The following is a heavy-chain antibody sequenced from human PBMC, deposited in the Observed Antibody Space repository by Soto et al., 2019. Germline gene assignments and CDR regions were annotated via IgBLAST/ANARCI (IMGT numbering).Heavy chain of an antibody. Sequence: GESLKISCKGSGYSFTNYWIGWVRQMPGKGLEWMGIIYPGDSDTRYSPSFQGQVTISADKSISTAYLQWSSLQASDTAMYYCARGGPFSYSSSWYWPSDYYYGMDVWGQGTTVTVSS. CDR2: IYPGDSDT. J-gene: IGHJ6*02. V-gene: IGHV5-51*01. CDR1: GYSFTNYW. D-gene: IGHD6-13*01. CDR3: ARGGPFSYSSSWYWPSDYYYGMDV.